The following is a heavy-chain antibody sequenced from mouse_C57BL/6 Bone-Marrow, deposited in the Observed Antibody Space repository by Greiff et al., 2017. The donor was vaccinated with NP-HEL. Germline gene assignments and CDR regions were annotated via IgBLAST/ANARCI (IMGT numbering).Heavy chain of an antibody. D-gene: IGHD1-1*01. Sequence: EVQGVESGPELVKPGDSVKISCKASGYSFTGYFMNWVMQSHGKSLEWIGRINPYNGDTFYNQKFKGKATLTVDKSSSTAHMELRSLTSEDSAVYYCARDYYGCFDYWGQGTTLTVSS. J-gene: IGHJ2*01. CDR3: ARDYYGCFDY. V-gene: IGHV1-20*01. CDR2: INPYNGDT. CDR1: GYSFTGYF.